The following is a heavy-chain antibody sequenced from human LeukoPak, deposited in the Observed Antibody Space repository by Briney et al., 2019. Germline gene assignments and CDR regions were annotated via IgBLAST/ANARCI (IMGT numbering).Heavy chain of an antibody. J-gene: IGHJ4*02. Sequence: GGSLRLSCTASGFTFSDYWMTWVRQAPGKGLEWVANIKQDGSAKYYVDSVKGRFTISRDNAKNSLYLQMDSLRVEDTATYYCARWRGSTSARSDYWGQGTLVTVSS. CDR1: GFTFSDYW. CDR2: IKQDGSAK. V-gene: IGHV3-7*01. CDR3: ARWRGSTSARSDY. D-gene: IGHD2-2*01.